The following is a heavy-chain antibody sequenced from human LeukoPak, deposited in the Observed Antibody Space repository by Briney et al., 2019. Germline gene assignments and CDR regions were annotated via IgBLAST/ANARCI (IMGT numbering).Heavy chain of an antibody. CDR3: ARDRPRGGSYFDY. J-gene: IGHJ4*02. CDR1: GFTFSDYY. CDR2: ISGSGSTI. D-gene: IGHD1-26*01. V-gene: IGHV3-11*01. Sequence: PGGSLRLSCAASGFTFSDYYMSWIRQAPGKGLEWVSYISGSGSTIYYADSVKGRFTISRDNAKNSLYLQMNSLRAEDTAVYYCARDRPRGGSYFDYWGQGTLVTVSS.